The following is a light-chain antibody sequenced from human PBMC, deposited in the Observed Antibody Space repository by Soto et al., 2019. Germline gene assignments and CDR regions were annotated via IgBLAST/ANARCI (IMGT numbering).Light chain of an antibody. Sequence: QSALTQPASVSGSPGQSITISCTGTSSDVGGYNYVSWYQQHPGKAPKLMIYEVSDRPSGVSNRFSGSKSGNTASLTISGLQAEDEADYYCSSYTRSNTRVFGGGTKLTVL. V-gene: IGLV2-14*01. CDR3: SSYTRSNTRV. CDR2: EVS. CDR1: SSDVGGYNY. J-gene: IGLJ2*01.